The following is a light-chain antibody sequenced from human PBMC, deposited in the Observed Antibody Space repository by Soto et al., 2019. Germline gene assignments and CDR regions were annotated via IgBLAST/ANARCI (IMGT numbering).Light chain of an antibody. CDR1: QSISSN. Sequence: EIVMTQSPATLSVSPGERVTLSCRASQSISSNLAWYQQKPGQAPRLLIYAASTRATGVPARFSGSGSGTDFTLTISRLKSEDFADSYCQQYNIWPPYTFGQGTKLEIK. CDR2: AAS. J-gene: IGKJ2*01. V-gene: IGKV3-15*01. CDR3: QQYNIWPPYT.